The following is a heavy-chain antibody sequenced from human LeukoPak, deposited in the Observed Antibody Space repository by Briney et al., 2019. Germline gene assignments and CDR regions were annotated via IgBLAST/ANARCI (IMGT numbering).Heavy chain of an antibody. CDR3: ARHEKYCFGGSCYFDY. CDR2: LDWNGGST. V-gene: IGHV3-20*04. D-gene: IGHD2-15*01. CDR1: GFTFSSYE. J-gene: IGHJ4*02. Sequence: GGSLRLSCAASGFTFSSYEMNWVRQAPGKGLEWVSGLDWNGGSTNYADSVKGRFTISRDNAKSSLLLQMNSLRAEDTALYYCARHEKYCFGGSCYFDYWGPGTLVSVPS.